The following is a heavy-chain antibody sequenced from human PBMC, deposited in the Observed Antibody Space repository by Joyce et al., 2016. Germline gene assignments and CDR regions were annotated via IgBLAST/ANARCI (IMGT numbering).Heavy chain of an antibody. CDR2: ISGSGGSI. V-gene: IGHV3-23*01. Sequence: EVQLLESGGGLVQPAGSLRRSCAASEFTFSSYAMSWVRQAPGNGLEWVSVISGSGGSIYDADSVKGRFTFSRDNSKNTLYLQMNSLRAEDTAVYYCAKVAEGSAVYFYYMDVWGKGTTVTVSS. CDR1: EFTFSSYA. D-gene: IGHD6-6*01. CDR3: AKVAEGSAVYFYYMDV. J-gene: IGHJ6*03.